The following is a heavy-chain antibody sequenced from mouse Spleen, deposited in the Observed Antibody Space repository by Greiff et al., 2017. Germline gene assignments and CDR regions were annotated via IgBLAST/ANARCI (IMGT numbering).Heavy chain of an antibody. CDR2: INPNNGGT. CDR1: GYTFTDYY. Sequence: EVQLQQSGPELVKPGASVKISCKASGYTFTDYYMNWVKQSHGKSLEWIGDINPNNGGTSYNQKFKGKATLTVDKSSSTAYMELRSLTSEDSAVYYCARRGPAPGFAYWGQGTLVTVSA. J-gene: IGHJ3*01. V-gene: IGHV1-26*01. CDR3: ARRGPAPGFAY.